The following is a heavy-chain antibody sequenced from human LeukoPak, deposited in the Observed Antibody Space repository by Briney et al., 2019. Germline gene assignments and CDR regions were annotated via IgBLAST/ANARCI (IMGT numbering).Heavy chain of an antibody. D-gene: IGHD4-17*01. CDR3: AKDPSTGGMDV. V-gene: IGHV3-23*01. Sequence: GGSLRLSCEASGFTFGSYVMNWVRQAPGKGLEWVSGISGRGASTYYADSVKGRFTISRDNSKNTLNLQMNSLRAEDTAVYYCAKDPSTGGMDVWGQGTTVTVSS. CDR1: GFTFGSYV. J-gene: IGHJ6*02. CDR2: ISGRGAST.